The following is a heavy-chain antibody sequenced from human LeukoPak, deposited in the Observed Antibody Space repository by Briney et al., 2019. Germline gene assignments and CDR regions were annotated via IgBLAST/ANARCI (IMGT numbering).Heavy chain of an antibody. Sequence: PSETLSLTCTVSGGSTSSSSYYWGWIRQPPGKGLEWIGSIYYSGSTYYNPSLKSRVTISVDTSKNQFSLKLSSVTAADTAVYYCARARRGGSYIAAAYYYYYMDVWGKGTTVTVSS. D-gene: IGHD6-13*01. CDR2: IYYSGST. V-gene: IGHV4-39*07. CDR3: ARARRGGSYIAAAYYYYYMDV. J-gene: IGHJ6*03. CDR1: GGSTSSSSYY.